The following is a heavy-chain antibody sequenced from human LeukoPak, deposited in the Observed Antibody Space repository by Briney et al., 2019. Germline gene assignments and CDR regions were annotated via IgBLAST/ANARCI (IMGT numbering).Heavy chain of an antibody. CDR3: VRHPRSCSASGTCYSWFDA. CDR2: IYYSGST. Sequence: SETLSLTCTVSGGSVSSGSYYWSWIRQPPGKGLEWIGYIYYSGSTNYNPSLKSRVTISIDASRNQFSLRLYSVTAADTAMYYCVRHPRSCSASGTCYSWFDASGQGTLVTVSS. J-gene: IGHJ5*02. D-gene: IGHD2-15*01. CDR1: GGSVSSGSYY. V-gene: IGHV4-61*01.